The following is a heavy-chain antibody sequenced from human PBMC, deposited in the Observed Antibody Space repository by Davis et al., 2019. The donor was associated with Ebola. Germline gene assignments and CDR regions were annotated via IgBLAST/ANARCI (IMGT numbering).Heavy chain of an antibody. D-gene: IGHD3-3*01. CDR2: IYPGDSDT. Sequence: KVSCKGSGYSFTSYWIGWVRQMPGKGLEWMGIIYPGDSDTRYSPSFQGQVTISADKSISTAYLQWSSLKASDTAMYYCARQDDFWSGSHQWGFDYWGQGTLVTVSS. J-gene: IGHJ4*02. CDR1: GYSFTSYW. V-gene: IGHV5-51*01. CDR3: ARQDDFWSGSHQWGFDY.